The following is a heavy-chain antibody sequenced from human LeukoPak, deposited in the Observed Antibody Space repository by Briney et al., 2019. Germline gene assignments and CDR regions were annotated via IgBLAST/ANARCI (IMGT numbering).Heavy chain of an antibody. J-gene: IGHJ4*02. CDR2: IWYDGSNK. Sequence: GGSLRLACAASGFTFSNYGMHWVRQAPGKGLEWVALIWYDGSNKYYADSVRGRFTISRDNSKNTLYLQMKSLRVEDTAVYYCARAGVGAIYYFDYWGQGTLVTVSS. CDR3: ARAGVGAIYYFDY. D-gene: IGHD1-26*01. CDR1: GFTFSNYG. V-gene: IGHV3-33*01.